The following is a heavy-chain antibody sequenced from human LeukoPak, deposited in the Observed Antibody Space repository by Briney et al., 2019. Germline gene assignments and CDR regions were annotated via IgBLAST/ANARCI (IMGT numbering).Heavy chain of an antibody. CDR3: ARGMWEGDTAMVSFDY. CDR2: IIPIFGTA. Sequence: ASVKVSCKASGGTFSSYAISWVRQAPGQGLEWMGGIIPIFGTANYAQKFQGRVTITADESTSTAYMELSSLRSEDTAVYYCARGMWEGDTAMVSFDYWGQGTLVTVSS. D-gene: IGHD5-18*01. J-gene: IGHJ4*02. CDR1: GGTFSSYA. V-gene: IGHV1-69*01.